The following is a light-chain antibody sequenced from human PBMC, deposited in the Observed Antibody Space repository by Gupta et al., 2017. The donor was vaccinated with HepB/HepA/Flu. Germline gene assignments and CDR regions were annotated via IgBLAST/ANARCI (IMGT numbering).Light chain of an antibody. CDR3: QQRSNWPPT. CDR1: QSVSSY. J-gene: IGKJ5*01. V-gene: IGKV3-11*01. Sequence: EIVLTPSPATLSLSPGEGATLSCRASQSVSSYFAWYQQKPGQAPRLLIYDASNRATGIPARFSGSGSGTDFTLTISILEPEDFAVYYCQQRSNWPPTFGQGTRVEI. CDR2: DAS.